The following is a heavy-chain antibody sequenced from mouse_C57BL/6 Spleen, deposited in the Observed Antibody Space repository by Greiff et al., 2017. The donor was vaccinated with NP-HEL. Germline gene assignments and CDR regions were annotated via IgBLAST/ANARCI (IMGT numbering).Heavy chain of an antibody. J-gene: IGHJ2*01. CDR3: ARQDSTGWYFDY. Sequence: EVMLVESGGGLVKPGGSLKLSCAASGFTFSSYTMSWVRQTPEKRLEWVATISGGGGNTYYPDSVKGRFTISRDNAKNTLYLQMSSLRSEDTALYYCARQDSTGWYFDYWGQGTTLTVSS. CDR2: ISGGGGNT. D-gene: IGHD3-3*01. V-gene: IGHV5-9*01. CDR1: GFTFSSYT.